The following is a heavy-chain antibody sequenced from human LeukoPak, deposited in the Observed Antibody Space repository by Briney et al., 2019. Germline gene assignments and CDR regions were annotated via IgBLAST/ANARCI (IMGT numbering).Heavy chain of an antibody. D-gene: IGHD2-2*01. V-gene: IGHV1-2*02. CDR2: INPNSGGT. CDR3: ASAYCSSTSCYWPFDY. CDR1: GYTFTGYY. J-gene: IGHJ4*02. Sequence: ASVKVSCKASGYTFTGYYMHWVRQAPGQGLEWMGWINPNSGGTNYAQKFQGRVTMTRDTSINTAYMELSRLRSDDTAVYYCASAYCSSTSCYWPFDYWGQGTLVTVSS.